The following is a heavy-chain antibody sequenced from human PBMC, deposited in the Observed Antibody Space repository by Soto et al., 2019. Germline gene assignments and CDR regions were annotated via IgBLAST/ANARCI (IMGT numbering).Heavy chain of an antibody. Sequence: GGSLRLSCAASGVIFNTHWMSWVRQAPEKGLEWVAHTKPDGSEKYYVDSAKGRFTISRDNTRNSLYLQMNSLRADDTALYYCVAWGTSTSNPWGQGTLVTVSS. V-gene: IGHV3-7*01. CDR3: VAWGTSTSNP. D-gene: IGHD3-16*01. CDR2: TKPDGSEK. CDR1: GVIFNTHW. J-gene: IGHJ5*02.